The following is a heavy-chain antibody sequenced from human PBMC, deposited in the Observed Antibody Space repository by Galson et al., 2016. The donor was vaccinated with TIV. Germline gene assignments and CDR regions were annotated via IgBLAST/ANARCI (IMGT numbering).Heavy chain of an antibody. J-gene: IGHJ6*02. CDR2: IIPLFRTT. V-gene: IGHV1-69*13. Sequence: VKVSCKASGGTFSSYVFNWVRLAPGQGLEWMGGIIPLFRTTNYAPKFQGRVTITADESTNTAYMELNNLKYGDTAVYYCASDRNTAFDTYHQYYGMDVWGQGTTVTVSS. CDR1: GGTFSSYV. D-gene: IGHD5-18*01. CDR3: ASDRNTAFDTYHQYYGMDV.